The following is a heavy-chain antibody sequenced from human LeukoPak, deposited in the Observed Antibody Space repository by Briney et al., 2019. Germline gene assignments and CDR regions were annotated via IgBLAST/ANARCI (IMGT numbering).Heavy chain of an antibody. J-gene: IGHJ5*02. V-gene: IGHV4-59*01. CDR2: IYYSGST. Sequence: SETLSLTCTVSGGSISSYYWSWIRQPPGKGLEWIGYIYYSGSTNYNPSLKSRVTISVDTSKNQFSLKLSSVTAADTAVYYCARDGMYYDYVWGSYRYGWFDPWGQGTLVTVSS. CDR1: GGSISSYY. D-gene: IGHD3-16*02. CDR3: ARDGMYYDYVWGSYRYGWFDP.